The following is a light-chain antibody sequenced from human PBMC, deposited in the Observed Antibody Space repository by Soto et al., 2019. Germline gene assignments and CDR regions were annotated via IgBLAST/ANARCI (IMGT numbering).Light chain of an antibody. CDR1: QSVSRN. CDR3: QQYNNWWT. CDR2: GAS. Sequence: EIVMTQSPATLSVSPGERATLSCRASQSVSRNLAWYQQKPGQAPMLLIYGASTRATGIQPRVSGSGSGTELALTISSLQSEDFAVYYCQQYNNWWTFGQGTKVEI. J-gene: IGKJ1*01. V-gene: IGKV3-15*01.